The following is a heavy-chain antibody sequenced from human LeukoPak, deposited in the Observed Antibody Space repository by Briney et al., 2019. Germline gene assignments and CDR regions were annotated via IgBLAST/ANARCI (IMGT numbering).Heavy chain of an antibody. D-gene: IGHD2-2*01. V-gene: IGHV1-3*01. J-gene: IGHJ6*02. CDR2: INAGNGNI. CDR3: ARGYCSSTSCYMDV. CDR1: GRTSTTYA. Sequence: GASVKVSCKASGRTSTTYAIHWVRQAPGQGLEWMGWINAGNGNIKYSQKLQGRVTITGDTSASTAYMELSSLRSEDTAVYYCARGYCSSTSCYMDVWGQGTTVT.